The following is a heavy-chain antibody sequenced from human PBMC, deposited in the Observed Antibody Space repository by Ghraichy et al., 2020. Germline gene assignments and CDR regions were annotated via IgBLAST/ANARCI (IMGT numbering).Heavy chain of an antibody. V-gene: IGHV3-23*01. CDR1: GFTFSSNG. CDR2: ISDSGGST. Sequence: GGSLRLSCAASGFTFSSNGMDWVRQAPGRGLEWVSGISDSGGSTFYIDSVKGRFTISRDNSKNTVYLQMNSLRGEDTAVYYCAASSPPSWYFDLWGRGTLVTVSS. CDR3: AASSPPSWYFDL. J-gene: IGHJ2*01. D-gene: IGHD6-6*01.